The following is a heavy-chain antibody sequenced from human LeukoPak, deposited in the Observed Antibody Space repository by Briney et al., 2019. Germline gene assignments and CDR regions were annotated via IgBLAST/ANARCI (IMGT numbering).Heavy chain of an antibody. CDR2: ISSTSAYI. CDR1: GFALKSYS. V-gene: IGHV3-21*01. D-gene: IGHD2-2*01. Sequence: GGSLRLSCAGSGFALKSYSLSWVRQAPGKGLEWVSSISSTSAYIYYADSVKGRFTISRDNAKNSLYLQMNSLRAEDTAVYYCARDQGVVVPAAMDYWGQGTLVTVSS. J-gene: IGHJ4*02. CDR3: ARDQGVVVPAAMDY.